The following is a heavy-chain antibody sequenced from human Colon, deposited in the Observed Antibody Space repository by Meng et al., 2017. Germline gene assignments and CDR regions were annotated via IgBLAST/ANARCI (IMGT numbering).Heavy chain of an antibody. V-gene: IGHV4-38-2*02. J-gene: IGHJ3*02. CDR1: GYFTSRGYY. CDR2: IYQSGST. Sequence: LRLSCVVSGYFTSRGYYWCWIRQPPGKGLEWIGSIYQSGSTYYNPSLKSRVTISVDTSKNQFSLKLSSVTAAYTAVYYCARDLKYYDFWRSFYWFDIWGQGTMVTVSS. D-gene: IGHD3-3*01. CDR3: ARDLKYYDFWRSFYWFDI.